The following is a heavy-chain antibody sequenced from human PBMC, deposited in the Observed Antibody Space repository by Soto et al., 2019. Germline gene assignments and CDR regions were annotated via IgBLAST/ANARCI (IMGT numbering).Heavy chain of an antibody. CDR3: ARDLRVVTAPPRGMDV. V-gene: IGHV4-59*01. J-gene: IGHJ6*02. D-gene: IGHD2-21*02. CDR1: GGSISSDY. Sequence: QVQLEESGPGLVKPSETLSLTCTVSGGSISSDYWSWIRQPPGKGLEWIGYIYYTGSTNYNPSLKSRVTISIDTSKSQFARRLGTVTAADTAVYYCARDLRVVTAPPRGMDVWGQGTTVTVSS. CDR2: IYYTGST.